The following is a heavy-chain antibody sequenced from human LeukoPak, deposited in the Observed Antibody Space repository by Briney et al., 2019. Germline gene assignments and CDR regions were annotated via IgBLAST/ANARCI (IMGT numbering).Heavy chain of an antibody. Sequence: ASVKVSCKASGSTFTTYFMHWVRQAPGQGLEWMGMMNPSGGTTSYAQKFQDRVSMTSDTSTNTIYMEVTNLRSEDTAIYYCARALYNTGWFPDYFDSWGQGTLVTVSS. V-gene: IGHV1-46*01. CDR2: MNPSGGTT. D-gene: IGHD6-19*01. J-gene: IGHJ4*02. CDR3: ARALYNTGWFPDYFDS. CDR1: GSTFTTYF.